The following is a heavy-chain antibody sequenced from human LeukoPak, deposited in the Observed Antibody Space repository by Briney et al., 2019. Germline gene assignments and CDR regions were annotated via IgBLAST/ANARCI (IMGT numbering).Heavy chain of an antibody. CDR1: GYTFTSYY. D-gene: IGHD3-22*01. Sequence: GASVKVSCKASGYTFTSYYMHWVRQAPGQGLEWMGWINPNSGGTNYAQKFQGRVTMTTDTSTSTAYMELRSLRSDDTAVYYCARARSYDSSGYYPLYYFDYWGQGTLVTVSS. CDR2: INPNSGGT. V-gene: IGHV1-2*02. J-gene: IGHJ4*02. CDR3: ARARSYDSSGYYPLYYFDY.